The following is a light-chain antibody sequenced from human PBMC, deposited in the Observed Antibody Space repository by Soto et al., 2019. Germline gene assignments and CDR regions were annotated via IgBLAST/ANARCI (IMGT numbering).Light chain of an antibody. CDR3: QQRSNCPT. CDR2: DAS. V-gene: IGKV3-11*01. J-gene: IGKJ1*01. Sequence: ETVFTRCPATLSMSLGERATRSFRASQSVGSYLAWYQHKPGQAPRLLIYDASNRATGIPARFSGSGSGTDFTLTISSLEPEDFAVYYCQQRSNCPTFGQGTKVDI. CDR1: QSVGSY.